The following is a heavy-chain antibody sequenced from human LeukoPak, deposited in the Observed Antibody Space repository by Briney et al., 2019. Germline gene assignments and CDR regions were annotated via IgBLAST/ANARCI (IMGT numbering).Heavy chain of an antibody. CDR2: ISGYNGDT. Sequence: ASVKVSCKASGYTFTSYGFSWVRQAPGQGLEWMGWISGYNGDTNYAQKLQGRVTMTTDTSTSTAYMELRSLRLDDTAVYYCARDGSSYSSGWHDAFDIWGQGTMVTVSS. V-gene: IGHV1-18*01. CDR1: GYTFTSYG. D-gene: IGHD6-19*01. CDR3: ARDGSSYSSGWHDAFDI. J-gene: IGHJ3*02.